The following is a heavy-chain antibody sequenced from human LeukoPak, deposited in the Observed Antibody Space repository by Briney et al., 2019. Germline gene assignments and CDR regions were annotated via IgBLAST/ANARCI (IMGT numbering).Heavy chain of an antibody. CDR2: INHSGST. CDR1: GGSLSGYY. Sequence: SETLSLTCAVYGGSLSGYYWSWIRQPPGKGLEWIGEINHSGSTNYNPSLKSRVTISVDTSKNQFSLKLSSVTAADTAVYYCARTQGWFDPWGQGTLVTVSS. CDR3: ARTQGWFDP. J-gene: IGHJ5*02. V-gene: IGHV4-34*01. D-gene: IGHD2-2*01.